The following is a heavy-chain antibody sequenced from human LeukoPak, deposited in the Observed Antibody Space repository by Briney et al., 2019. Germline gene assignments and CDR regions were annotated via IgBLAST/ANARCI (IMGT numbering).Heavy chain of an antibody. CDR3: ARWWYSSSWLPYYYYYMDV. D-gene: IGHD6-13*01. Sequence: ASVKVSCKASGYTFTSYGISWVRQAPGQGLEWTGWISAYNGNTNYAQKLQGRVTMTTDTSTSTAYMELRSLRSDDTAVYYCARWWYSSSWLPYYYYYMDVWGKGTTVTISS. J-gene: IGHJ6*03. CDR2: ISAYNGNT. CDR1: GYTFTSYG. V-gene: IGHV1-18*01.